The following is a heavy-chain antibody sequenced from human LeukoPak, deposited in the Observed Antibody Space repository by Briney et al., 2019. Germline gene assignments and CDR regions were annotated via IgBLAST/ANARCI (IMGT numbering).Heavy chain of an antibody. J-gene: IGHJ4*02. V-gene: IGHV3-48*03. CDR3: ARTAYDLRGQSLVPGLDS. CDR2: IGNIISTT. Sequence: GGSLRLSCAASGFTFRNYQMNWVRQAPGKGLEWVSYIGNIISTTHYADSVRGRFTVSRDDAKSSLYLQMSSLRVEDTAVYYCARTAYDLRGQSLVPGLDSWGQGTLVTVS. CDR1: GFTFRNYQ. D-gene: IGHD6-19*01.